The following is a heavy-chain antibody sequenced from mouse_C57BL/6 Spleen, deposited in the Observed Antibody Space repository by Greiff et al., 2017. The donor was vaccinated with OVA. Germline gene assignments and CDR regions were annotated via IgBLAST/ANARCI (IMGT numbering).Heavy chain of an antibody. CDR1: GFTFSSYG. Sequence: EVKLVESGGDLVKPGGSLKLSCAASGFTFSSYGMSWVRQTPDKRLEWVATISSGGSYTYYPDSVKGRFTISRDNAKNTLYLQMSSLKSEDTAMYYCARDGSSYMYFDVWGTGTTVTVSS. CDR3: ARDGSSYMYFDV. D-gene: IGHD1-1*01. V-gene: IGHV5-6*02. CDR2: ISSGGSYT. J-gene: IGHJ1*03.